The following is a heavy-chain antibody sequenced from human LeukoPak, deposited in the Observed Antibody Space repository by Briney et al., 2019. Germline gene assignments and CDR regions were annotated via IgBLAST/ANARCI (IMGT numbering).Heavy chain of an antibody. Sequence: SDTLSLTCTVSGRSINNGYFWGWIRQPPGKGLEWIASIHHRGTASYNPSLESRVTISVDTSKNQFSLRLSSVTAADTAVYYCARDRGALGATVPAIFAVNFFDSWGQGTLGTVSS. V-gene: IGHV4-38-2*02. CDR2: IHHRGTA. D-gene: IGHD2-2*02. CDR3: ARDRGALGATVPAIFAVNFFDS. J-gene: IGHJ5*01. CDR1: GRSINNGYF.